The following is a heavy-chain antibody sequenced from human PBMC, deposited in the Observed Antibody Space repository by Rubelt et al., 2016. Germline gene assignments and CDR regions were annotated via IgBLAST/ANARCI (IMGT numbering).Heavy chain of an antibody. V-gene: IGHV4-59*08. CDR2: IYYSGST. CDR3: ARLGVGYCSGGSCYSQWWFDP. CDR1: GGSISSYY. Sequence: QVQLQESGPGLVKPSETLSLTCTVSGGSISSYYWSWIRQPPGKGLEWIGYIYYSGSTNYNPSLKSRVSISVDTSKNQFSLKLSSVTAADTAVYYCARLGVGYCSGGSCYSQWWFDPWGQGTLVTVSS. D-gene: IGHD2-15*01. J-gene: IGHJ5*02.